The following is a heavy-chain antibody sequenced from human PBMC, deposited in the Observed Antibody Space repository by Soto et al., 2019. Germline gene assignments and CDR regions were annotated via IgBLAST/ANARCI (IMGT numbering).Heavy chain of an antibody. CDR3: ARVMYYDSSGYYYVGPNYFDY. Sequence: ASVKVSCKASGYTFTSYVISWVLQAPGQGLEWMGWISAYNGNTNYAQKLQGRVTMTTDTSTSTAYMELRSLRSDDTAVYYCARVMYYDSSGYYYVGPNYFDYWGKGTMVTVYS. CDR1: GYTFTSYV. V-gene: IGHV1-18*01. D-gene: IGHD3-22*01. J-gene: IGHJ4*02. CDR2: ISAYNGNT.